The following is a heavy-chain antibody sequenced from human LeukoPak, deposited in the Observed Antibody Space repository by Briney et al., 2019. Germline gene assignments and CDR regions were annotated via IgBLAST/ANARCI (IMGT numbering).Heavy chain of an antibody. D-gene: IGHD6-19*01. CDR1: GYSFTSYW. CDR2: LDPSDSYT. CDR3: ARLQSSGWYYY. J-gene: IGHJ4*02. Sequence: GESLRISCKGSGYSFTSYWISWVRQMPGKGLEGMGRLDPSDSYTNYSPSFQGHVPISADKSIGTANLQWSSLKASDTAMYYCARLQSSGWYYYWGQGTLVTVSS. V-gene: IGHV5-10-1*01.